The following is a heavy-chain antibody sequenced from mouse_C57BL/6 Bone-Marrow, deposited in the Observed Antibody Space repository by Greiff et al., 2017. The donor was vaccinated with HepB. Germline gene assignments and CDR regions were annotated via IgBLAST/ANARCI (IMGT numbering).Heavy chain of an antibody. CDR2: IYPGDGDT. J-gene: IGHJ3*01. CDR3: ASPSGGTN. V-gene: IGHV1-82*01. CDR1: GYAFSSSW. Sequence: QVHVKQSGPELVKPGASVKITCKASGYAFSSSWMNWVKQRPGKGLEWIGRIYPGDGDTNYNGKFKGKATLTADKSSSTAYMQLSRLTSEDSAVYLCASPSGGTNWGQGTLVTVSA. D-gene: IGHD3-3*01.